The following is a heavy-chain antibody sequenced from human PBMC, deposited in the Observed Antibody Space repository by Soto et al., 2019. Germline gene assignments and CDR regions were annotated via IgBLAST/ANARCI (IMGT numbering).Heavy chain of an antibody. J-gene: IGHJ6*02. Sequence: QVQLVQSGAEVKKPGASVKVSCKASGYTFTGYYMHWVRQAPGQGLEWMGWINPNSGGTNYAQKFQGWVTMTRGTSISTAYMELSRLRSDDTAVYYCARSRGYDFGYYYYGMDVWGQGTTVTVSS. V-gene: IGHV1-2*04. CDR2: INPNSGGT. CDR3: ARSRGYDFGYYYYGMDV. CDR1: GYTFTGYY. D-gene: IGHD5-12*01.